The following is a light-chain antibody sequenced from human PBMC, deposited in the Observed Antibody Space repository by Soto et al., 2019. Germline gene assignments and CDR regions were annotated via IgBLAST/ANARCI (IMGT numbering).Light chain of an antibody. Sequence: DVVMTQSPLSQPVTPGEPASISCRSSQSLLNSDGYNYLDWYLQKPGQPPQLLIYLASNRAPGVPDRFSGSGSGTDFTLKISRVEAEDVGTYYCMQALHAPWTFGQGTKVEIK. CDR1: QSLLNSDGYNY. CDR2: LAS. J-gene: IGKJ1*01. CDR3: MQALHAPWT. V-gene: IGKV2-28*01.